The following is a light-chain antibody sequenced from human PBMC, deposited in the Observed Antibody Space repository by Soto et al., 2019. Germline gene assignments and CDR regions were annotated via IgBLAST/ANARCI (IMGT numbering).Light chain of an antibody. Sequence: DIQMTQSPPSLSASVGDGVTIPCQASQDISNYLNWYQQKPGKAPKLLIYDVSNLEAGVPSRFSGSGSGTEFTLTINSLQPDDFATYYCQQYNSYWTFGQGTKGDIK. CDR3: QQYNSYWT. V-gene: IGKV1-33*01. J-gene: IGKJ1*01. CDR1: QDISNY. CDR2: DVS.